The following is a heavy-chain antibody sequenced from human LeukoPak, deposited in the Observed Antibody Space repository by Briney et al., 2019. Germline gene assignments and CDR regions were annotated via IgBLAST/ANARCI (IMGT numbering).Heavy chain of an antibody. CDR3: AKGLVALRDY. Sequence: TGGSLRLSCAASGFTFGSYAMSWVRQAPGKGLEWVSAISGSGGSTYYADSVKGRFTISRDNSKNTLYLQMNSLRAEDTAVYYCAKGLVALRDYWGQGTLVTVSS. CDR2: ISGSGGST. J-gene: IGHJ4*02. D-gene: IGHD6-19*01. CDR1: GFTFGSYA. V-gene: IGHV3-23*01.